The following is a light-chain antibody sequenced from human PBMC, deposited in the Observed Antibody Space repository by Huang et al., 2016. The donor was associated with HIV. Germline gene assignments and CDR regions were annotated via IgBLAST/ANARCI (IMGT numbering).Light chain of an antibody. V-gene: IGKV4-1*01. CDR2: WAS. CDR3: QQYDTSPWT. Sequence: DIVMTQSPDSLAVSLGERATINCKSSQSVLYRSNNKNYLAWYQQKPGRTPKLLIYWASTRESGVPDRFTGSGSGTDFSLTISSLQAEDVAVYYCQQYDTSPWTFGQGTKVEIK. CDR1: QSVLYRSNNKNY. J-gene: IGKJ1*01.